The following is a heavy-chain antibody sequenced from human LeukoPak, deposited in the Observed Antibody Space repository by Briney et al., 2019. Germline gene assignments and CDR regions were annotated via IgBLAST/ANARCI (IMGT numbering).Heavy chain of an antibody. D-gene: IGHD1-26*01. CDR3: ARGVSVVGAAY. J-gene: IGHJ4*02. CDR2: IYHSGST. CDR1: GYSISSGYY. Sequence: SETLSLTCTVSGYSISSGYYWGWIRQPPGKGLEWIGSIYHSGSTYYNPSLKSRVTISVDTSKNQFSLKLNSVTAADTAVYYCARGVSVVGAAYWGQGTLVTVSS. V-gene: IGHV4-38-2*02.